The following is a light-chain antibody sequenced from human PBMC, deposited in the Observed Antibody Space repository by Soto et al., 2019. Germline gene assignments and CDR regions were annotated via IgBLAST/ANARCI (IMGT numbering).Light chain of an antibody. CDR1: QCISKY. Sequence: DIQMTQSPSSLSASVGDRVTITCRASQCISKYLACDQQNAGKVPKLLIYAASTVQSGVPSRFSGSGSGTDFTLNISSLQHEDVATSYCHKYNSASWTCGQGTKG. V-gene: IGKV1-27*01. J-gene: IGKJ1*01. CDR2: AAS. CDR3: HKYNSASWT.